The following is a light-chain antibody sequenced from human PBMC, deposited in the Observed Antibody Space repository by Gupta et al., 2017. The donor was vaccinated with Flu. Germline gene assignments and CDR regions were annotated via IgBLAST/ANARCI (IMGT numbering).Light chain of an antibody. Sequence: SITISCTGPSDDVGSFKFVSWYQQHPGKAPKVIIFEASKRPSGVSNRFSGSKSGNTASLTISGLQAEDEADYYCCSYATSNTYVFGSGTQVIVL. V-gene: IGLV2-23*01. CDR3: CSYATSNTYV. CDR1: SDDVGSFKF. CDR2: EAS. J-gene: IGLJ1*01.